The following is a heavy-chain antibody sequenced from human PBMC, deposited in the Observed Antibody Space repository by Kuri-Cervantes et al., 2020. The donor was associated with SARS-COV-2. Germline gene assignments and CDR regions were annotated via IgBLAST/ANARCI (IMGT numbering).Heavy chain of an antibody. CDR1: GGSFSGYY. D-gene: IGHD3-16*01. CDR2: INDSGNT. CDR3: TRGWYPGGGTILYYLDF. V-gene: IGHV4-34*01. Sequence: GSLRLSCAVSGGSFSGYYWSWLRQPPGKGFEWIGEINDSGNTNYNASLKRRVTISVDTSKNQFSLKLSSVTAADTAVYYCTRGWYPGGGTILYYLDFWGQGTLVTVSS. J-gene: IGHJ4*02.